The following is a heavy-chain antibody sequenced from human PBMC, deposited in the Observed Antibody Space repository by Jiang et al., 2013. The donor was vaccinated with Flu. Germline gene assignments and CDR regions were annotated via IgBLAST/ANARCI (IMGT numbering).Heavy chain of an antibody. V-gene: IGHV3-74*01. D-gene: IGHD1-26*01. CDR3: ARVATGSYDWFDP. Sequence: SGGGLVQPGGSLRLSCAASGFTFSSYWMHWVRQAPGKGLVWVSRINTDGSRTSDADSVKGRFTISRDNAKNTLYLQMNSLRAEDTAVYYCARVATGSYDWFDPWGQGTLVTVSS. CDR1: GFTFSSYW. J-gene: IGHJ5*02. CDR2: INTDGSRT.